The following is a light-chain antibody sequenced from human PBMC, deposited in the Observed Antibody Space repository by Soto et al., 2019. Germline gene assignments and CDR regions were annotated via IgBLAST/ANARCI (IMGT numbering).Light chain of an antibody. CDR3: LLYYGGAVV. V-gene: IGLV7-43*01. CDR2: STT. Sequence: QAVVTQEPSLTVSPGGTVTLTCASSTGAVTSSYYPNWLQQKPGQAPRSLIYSTTNKNTWTPARFSGSLLGGKAALTLSGVQPEDEADYYCLLYYGGAVVFGGGTKLTVL. CDR1: TGAVTSSYY. J-gene: IGLJ2*01.